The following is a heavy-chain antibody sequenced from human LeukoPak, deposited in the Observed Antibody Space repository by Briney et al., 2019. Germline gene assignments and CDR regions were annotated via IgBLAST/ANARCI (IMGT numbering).Heavy chain of an antibody. CDR3: ARLVVRRTLADWFDP. D-gene: IGHD3-10*01. J-gene: IGHJ5*02. Sequence: SETLSLTCAVSGGSISSGGYSWSWIRQPPGKGLEWIGYIYHSGSTYYNPSLKSRVTISVGRSKNQFSLKLSSVTAADTAVYYCARLVVRRTLADWFDPWGQGTLVTVSS. CDR1: GGSISSGGYS. CDR2: IYHSGST. V-gene: IGHV4-30-2*01.